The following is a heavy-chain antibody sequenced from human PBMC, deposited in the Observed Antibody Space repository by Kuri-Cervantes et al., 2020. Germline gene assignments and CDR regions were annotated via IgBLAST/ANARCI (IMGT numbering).Heavy chain of an antibody. CDR2: ISWNSGSI. J-gene: IGHJ4*02. CDR1: GFTFDDYA. V-gene: IGHV3-9*01. Sequence: SLKISCAASGFTFDDYAMHWVRQAPGKGLEWVSGISWNSGSIGYADSVKGRFTISRDNAKNSLYLQMNSLRAEDTAVYYCARGHFWIHYPDYWGQGTLVTVSS. CDR3: ARGHFWIHYPDY. D-gene: IGHD3-3*02.